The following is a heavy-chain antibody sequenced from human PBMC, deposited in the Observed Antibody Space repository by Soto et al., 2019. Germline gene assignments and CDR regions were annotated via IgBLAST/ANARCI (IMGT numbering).Heavy chain of an antibody. CDR2: ISGSGGST. J-gene: IGHJ4*02. V-gene: IGHV3-23*01. CDR3: ATGPYSSSIFDY. CDR1: GFTFSSYA. D-gene: IGHD6-6*01. Sequence: EVQLLESGGGLVQPGGSLRLSCAASGFTFSSYAMSWVRQAPGKGLEWVSAISGSGGSTYYADSVKGRFTISRDNSKNTLYLQMNSLRAEDTAVYYCATGPYSSSIFDYWGQGTLVTVSS.